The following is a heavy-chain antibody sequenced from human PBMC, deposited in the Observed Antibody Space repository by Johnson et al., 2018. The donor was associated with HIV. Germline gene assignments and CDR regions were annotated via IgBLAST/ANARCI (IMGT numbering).Heavy chain of an antibody. CDR2: ISYDGSNK. D-gene: IGHD3-22*01. V-gene: IGHV3-30*04. CDR1: GFTFSSYA. CDR3: ARDKQVLITTFDAFDI. J-gene: IGHJ3*02. Sequence: QVQLVESGGGVVQPGRSLRLSCAASGFTFSSYAMHWVRQAPGKGLEWVAVISYDGSNKYYADSVQGRFTISRDNSKNTLYLQMNSLRAEDTAVFYCARDKQVLITTFDAFDIWGQGTMVTVSS.